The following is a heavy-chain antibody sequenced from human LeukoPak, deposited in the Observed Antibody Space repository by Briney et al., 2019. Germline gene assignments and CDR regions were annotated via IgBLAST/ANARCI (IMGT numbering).Heavy chain of an antibody. CDR2: IYHSGST. V-gene: IGHV4-38-2*02. CDR1: GYSISSGYY. CDR3: ARILWFGAFDY. D-gene: IGHD3-10*01. J-gene: IGHJ4*02. Sequence: SETLSLTCTVSGYSISSGYYWGWIRQPPGKGLEWIGSIYHSGSTYYNPSLKSRVTISVDTSKNQFSLKLSSVTAADTAMYYCARILWFGAFDYWGQGTLVTVFS.